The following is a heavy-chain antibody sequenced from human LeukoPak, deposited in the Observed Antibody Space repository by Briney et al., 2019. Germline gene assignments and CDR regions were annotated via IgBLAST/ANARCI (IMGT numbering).Heavy chain of an antibody. CDR2: MNPNSGNT. CDR1: GYTFTSYD. J-gene: IGHJ3*02. CDR3: ARTTDDAFDI. V-gene: IGHV1-8*01. Sequence: ASVKVSCKASGYTFTSYDINWVRQATGQGLEWMGWMNPNSGNTGCAQKFQGRVTMTRNTSISTAYMELSSLRSEDTAVYYCARTTDDAFDIWGQGTMVTVSS. D-gene: IGHD4-17*01.